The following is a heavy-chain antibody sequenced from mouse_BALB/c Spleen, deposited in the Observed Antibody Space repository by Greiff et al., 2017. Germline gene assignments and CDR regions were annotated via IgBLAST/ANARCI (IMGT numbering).Heavy chain of an antibody. D-gene: IGHD1-1*01. CDR2: ISTYYGNT. J-gene: IGHJ2*01. Sequence: QVQLKESGPELVRPGVSVKISCKGSGYTFTDYAMHWVKQSHAKSLEWIGVISTYYGNTNYNQKFKGKATMTVDKSSSTAYMELARLTSEDSAIYYCARGDYDAMDYWGQGTTLTVSS. V-gene: IGHV1-67*01. CDR1: GYTFTDYA. CDR3: ARGDYDAMDY.